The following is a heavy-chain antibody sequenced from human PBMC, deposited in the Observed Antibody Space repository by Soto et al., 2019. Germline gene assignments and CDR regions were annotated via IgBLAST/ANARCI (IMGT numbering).Heavy chain of an antibody. CDR3: AIYRRDGYKREFEG. V-gene: IGHV4-59*01. CDR1: GVSITSYF. Sequence: SETLSLTCTVSGVSITSYFWSWIRQTPGKGLDWIGSISFSGATYSNPSLKGRAALSVDTSENHLSLTLNSVTSADTAVYFCAIYRRDGYKREFEGWGQGNQVTAYS. D-gene: IGHD5-12*01. CDR2: ISFSGAT. J-gene: IGHJ4*02.